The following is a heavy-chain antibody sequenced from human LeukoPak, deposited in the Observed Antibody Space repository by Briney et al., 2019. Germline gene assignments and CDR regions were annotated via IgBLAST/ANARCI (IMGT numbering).Heavy chain of an antibody. Sequence: ASVKVSCKASGYTFINYSISWVRQAPGQGLEWMGWISTYKGNTNYAQKFQARVTMTSDTSTRTAYMELRSLRSDDTAVYYCATRGATQPPYWGQGTLVTVSS. D-gene: IGHD1-26*01. CDR3: ATRGATQPPY. V-gene: IGHV1-18*01. J-gene: IGHJ4*02. CDR2: ISTYKGNT. CDR1: GYTFINYS.